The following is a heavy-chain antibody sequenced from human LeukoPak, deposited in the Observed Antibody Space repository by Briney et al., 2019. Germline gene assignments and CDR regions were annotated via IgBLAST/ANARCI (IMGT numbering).Heavy chain of an antibody. J-gene: IGHJ4*02. Sequence: SETLSLTCAVNGGSVSSGSYHWSWIRPPPAKGLEWIGYIYYSGSTNYNPSLKSRVTISVDTSKNQFSLKLSSVTAADTAVYYCARDLAGMVHFDYWGQGTLVTVSS. CDR1: GGSVSSGSYH. D-gene: IGHD2-8*01. CDR3: ARDLAGMVHFDY. V-gene: IGHV4-61*01. CDR2: IYYSGST.